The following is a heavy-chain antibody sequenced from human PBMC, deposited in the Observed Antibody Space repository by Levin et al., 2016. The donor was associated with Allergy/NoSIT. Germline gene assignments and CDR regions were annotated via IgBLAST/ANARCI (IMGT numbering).Heavy chain of an antibody. D-gene: IGHD6-6*01. CDR3: ARRVTSFSSSSNWFDP. J-gene: IGHJ5*02. Sequence: GESLKISCKGSGYSFSNYWIGWVRQMPGTGLEWMGMIYPGDFDVRYSPSFQGQVTISADKSISTAYLQWSSLKASDTAMYYCARRVTSFSSSSNWFDPWGQGTLVTVSS. CDR1: GYSFSNYW. CDR2: IYPGDFDV. V-gene: IGHV5-51*01.